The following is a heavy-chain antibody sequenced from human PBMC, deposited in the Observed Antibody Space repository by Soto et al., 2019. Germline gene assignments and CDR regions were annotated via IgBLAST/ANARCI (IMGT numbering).Heavy chain of an antibody. CDR1: GYTVTSYG. J-gene: IGHJ4*02. CDR3: ARDSPPVDY. Sequence: QVPLVQSGAEVKKPGASVKVACKASGYTVTSYGISWVRQAPGQGLEWMGWISAYNGNTKYAQKLQGRVTVTTDTSTSTAYMEPRSLRSDDTAVYYCARDSPPVDYWGQGTLVTVSS. CDR2: ISAYNGNT. V-gene: IGHV1-18*01.